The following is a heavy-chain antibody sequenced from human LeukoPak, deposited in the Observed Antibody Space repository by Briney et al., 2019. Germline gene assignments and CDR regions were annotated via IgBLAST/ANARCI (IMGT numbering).Heavy chain of an antibody. CDR1: GGSFSGYY. V-gene: IGHV4-34*01. CDR3: ARGRHGDAFDI. CDR2: INHSGST. Sequence: SETLSLTCAVYGGSFSGYYWSWIRQPPGKGLEWIGEINHSGSTNYNPSLKSRATISVDTSKNQFSLKLSSVTAADTAVYYCARGRHGDAFDIWGQGTMVTVSS. J-gene: IGHJ3*02.